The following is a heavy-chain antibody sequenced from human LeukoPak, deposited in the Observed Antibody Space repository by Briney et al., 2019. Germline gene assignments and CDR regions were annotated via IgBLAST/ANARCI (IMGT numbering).Heavy chain of an antibody. D-gene: IGHD3/OR15-3a*01. CDR2: IYYSGST. CDR3: ARQWTDGWFDP. CDR1: GGSISSHYY. Sequence: PSETLSLTCTVSGGSISSHYYWIWIRQPPGKGLEWIGSIYYSGSTYYNPSLKSRVTISVDTSKNQFSLKLSSVTAADTAVYYCARQWTDGWFDPWGQGTLVTVSS. J-gene: IGHJ5*02. V-gene: IGHV4-39*01.